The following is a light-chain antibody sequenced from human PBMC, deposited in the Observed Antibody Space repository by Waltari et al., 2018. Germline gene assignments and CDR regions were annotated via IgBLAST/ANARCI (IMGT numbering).Light chain of an antibody. V-gene: IGKV4-1*01. CDR1: QSVLYSSNNKNY. CDR2: WAS. J-gene: IGKJ4*01. Sequence: DIVMTQSPDYLAVSLGERDTINCKSSQSVLYSSNNKNYLAWYQQTPGQPPKRLIYWASAREAWVPDRFSGSGSVTDFTLTISSLRAEDVAVYYCQQYYTSPQLTFGGGTKVEIK. CDR3: QQYYTSPQLT.